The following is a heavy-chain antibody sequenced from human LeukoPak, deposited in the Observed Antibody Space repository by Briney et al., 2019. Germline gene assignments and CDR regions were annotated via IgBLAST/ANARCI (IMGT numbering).Heavy chain of an antibody. J-gene: IGHJ4*02. CDR1: GGSISSSSYY. CDR3: ARHPYWVTTVYFDY. Sequence: SKTLSLTCTVSGGSISSSSYYWGWIRQPPGKGLEWIGSIYYSGSTYYNPSLKSRVTISVDTSKNQFSLKLSSVTAADTAEYYCARHPYWVTTVYFDYWGQGTLVTVSS. CDR2: IYYSGST. D-gene: IGHD4-17*01. V-gene: IGHV4-39*01.